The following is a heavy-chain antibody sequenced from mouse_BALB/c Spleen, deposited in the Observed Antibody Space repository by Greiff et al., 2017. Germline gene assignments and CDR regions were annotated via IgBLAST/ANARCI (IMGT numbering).Heavy chain of an antibody. CDR3: ARSGYGNYENYFDY. CDR2: IYPGNSDA. Sequence: VQLQQSGTVLARPGASVKMSCKASGYSFTSYWMHWVKQRPGQGLEWIGAIYPGNSDASYNQKFKGKATMTVDKSSSTAYMELARLTSEDSAIYYCARSGYGNYENYFDYWGQGTTLTVSS. CDR1: GYSFTSYW. J-gene: IGHJ2*01. V-gene: IGHV1-5*01. D-gene: IGHD2-10*02.